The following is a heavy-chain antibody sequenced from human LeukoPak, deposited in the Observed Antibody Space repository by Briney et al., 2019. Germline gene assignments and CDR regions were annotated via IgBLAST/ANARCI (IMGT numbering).Heavy chain of an antibody. CDR2: ISAYNGNT. V-gene: IGHV1-18*01. D-gene: IGHD6-13*01. J-gene: IGHJ4*02. Sequence: ASVKVSCKASGYIFTSYGISWVRQAPGQGLEWMGWISAYNGNTNYAQKLQGRVTMTTDTSMSTAYMELRSLRSDDTAVYYCARTPSTSETAAGSFDYWGQGTLVTVSS. CDR3: ARTPSTSETAAGSFDY. CDR1: GYIFTSYG.